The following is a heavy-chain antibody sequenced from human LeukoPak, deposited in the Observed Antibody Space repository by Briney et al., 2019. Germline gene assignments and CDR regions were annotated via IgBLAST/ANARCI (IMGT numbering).Heavy chain of an antibody. CDR2: IYSDGSST. D-gene: IGHD6-19*01. V-gene: IGHV3-74*01. CDR1: GFTFSSYL. CDR3: ARTYGSGRYPGDWFDP. J-gene: IGHJ5*02. Sequence: GGSLRLSCTASGFTFSSYLMHWVRQPPGKGLVWVSRIYSDGSSTSYADSVKGRFTISRDNAKNTLYLQMNSLRSEDTAVYYCARTYGSGRYPGDWFDPWGQGTLVTVSS.